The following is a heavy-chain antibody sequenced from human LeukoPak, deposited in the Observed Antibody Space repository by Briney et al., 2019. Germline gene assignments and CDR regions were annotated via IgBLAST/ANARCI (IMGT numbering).Heavy chain of an antibody. CDR3: ARDSSTGASGWYGVFDY. D-gene: IGHD6-19*01. Sequence: ASVKVSCKASGYTFSSYGISWVRLAPGQGLEWMGWISGYNGNTNYAQKLQGRVTMTTDTSTSTAYMELRSLRSDDTAVYYCARDSSTGASGWYGVFDYWGQGTLVTVPS. V-gene: IGHV1-18*01. J-gene: IGHJ4*02. CDR2: ISGYNGNT. CDR1: GYTFSSYG.